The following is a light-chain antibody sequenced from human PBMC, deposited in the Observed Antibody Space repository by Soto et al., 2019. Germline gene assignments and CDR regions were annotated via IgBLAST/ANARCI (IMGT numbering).Light chain of an antibody. J-gene: IGKJ1*01. CDR3: QHYYSAPRT. CDR1: QSPLYRSNNKNY. Sequence: DIVLTQSPDSLAVSLGERATINCKSSQSPLYRSNNKNYLAWYQQKPGQPLKLLISWASTRESGVPDRFSGSGSGADFTLTISRLQAEDVAVYYCQHYYSAPRTFGQGTKVEIK. CDR2: WAS. V-gene: IGKV4-1*01.